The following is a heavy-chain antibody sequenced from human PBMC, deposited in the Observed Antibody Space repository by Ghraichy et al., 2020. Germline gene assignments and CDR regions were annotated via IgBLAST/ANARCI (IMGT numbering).Heavy chain of an antibody. CDR2: IYYSGST. D-gene: IGHD4-11*01. J-gene: IGHJ6*02. CDR3: ARESTVNYGMDV. CDR1: GGSISRYY. Sequence: SETLSLTCTVSGGSISRYYWSWIRQPPGKGLEWIGYIYYSGSTNYNPSLKSRVTISVDTSKNQFSLKLSSVTAADTAVYYCARESTVNYGMDVWGQGTTVTVSS. V-gene: IGHV4-59*01.